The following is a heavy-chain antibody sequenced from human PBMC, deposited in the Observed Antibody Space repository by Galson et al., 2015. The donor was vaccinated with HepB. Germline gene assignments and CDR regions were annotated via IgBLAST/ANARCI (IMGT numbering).Heavy chain of an antibody. CDR2: IKQDGSEK. V-gene: IGHV3-7*03. D-gene: IGHD6-19*01. Sequence: SLRLSCAASGFTFSSYWMSWVRQAPGKGLEWVANIKQDGSEKYYVDSVKGRFTISRDNAKNSLYLQMNSLRAEDTAVYYCARDSIIAVAGTGLRTIIDYWGQGTLVTVSS. CDR3: ARDSIIAVAGTGLRTIIDY. CDR1: GFTFSSYW. J-gene: IGHJ4*02.